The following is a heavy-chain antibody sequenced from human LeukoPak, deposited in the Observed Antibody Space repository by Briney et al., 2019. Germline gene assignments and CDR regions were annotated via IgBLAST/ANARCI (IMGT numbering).Heavy chain of an antibody. V-gene: IGHV1-69*04. CDR3: ARDPYDSSGYIFGY. CDR1: GGTFSSYT. D-gene: IGHD3-22*01. J-gene: IGHJ4*02. CDR2: IIPILGIA. Sequence: SVKLSCKASGGTFSSYTISWVRQAPGQGLEWMGRIIPILGIANYAQKFQGRVTITADKSTTTAYMELSSQRSEDTAVYYCARDPYDSSGYIFGYWGQGTLVTVSS.